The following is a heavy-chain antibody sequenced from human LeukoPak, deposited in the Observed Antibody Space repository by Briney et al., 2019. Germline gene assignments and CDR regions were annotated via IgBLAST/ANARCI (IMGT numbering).Heavy chain of an antibody. D-gene: IGHD3-16*01. V-gene: IGHV1-18*01. CDR3: ARGSSYGFSMGY. Sequence: ASVKVSCKASGYTFTSYGISWVRQAPGQGLEWMGWISAYNGDTNYAQKLQVRVTMTTDTSTSTAYMELRSLRSDDTAVYYCARGSSYGFSMGYWGQGTLVTVSS. CDR2: ISAYNGDT. J-gene: IGHJ4*02. CDR1: GYTFTSYG.